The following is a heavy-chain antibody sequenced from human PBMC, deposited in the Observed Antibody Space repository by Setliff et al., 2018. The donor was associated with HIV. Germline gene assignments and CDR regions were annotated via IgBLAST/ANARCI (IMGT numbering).Heavy chain of an antibody. V-gene: IGHV4-38-2*02. D-gene: IGHD6-13*01. CDR2: IHQSGST. CDR1: GYSISSGYY. J-gene: IGHJ6*02. CDR3: ARVARGSWLLYYGMDV. Sequence: PSETLSLTCTVSGYSISSGYYWGWIRQPPGKGLEWIGSIHQSGSTYYNPSLKSRVTISVDTSKNQFSLKLSSVTAADTAVYYCARVARGSWLLYYGMDVWGQGTTVTVSS.